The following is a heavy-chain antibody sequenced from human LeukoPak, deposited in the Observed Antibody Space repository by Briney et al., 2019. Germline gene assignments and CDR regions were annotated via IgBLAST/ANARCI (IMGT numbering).Heavy chain of an antibody. CDR3: ARTYYYDSSGYYFDY. J-gene: IGHJ4*02. D-gene: IGHD3-22*01. CDR2: INPSGGST. Sequence: ASVKVSCKASGYTFTSYYMHWVRQAPGQGLEWMGIINPSGGSTSYAQKFQGRVTMTRDMSTSTDYMELSSLRSEDTAVYYCARTYYYDSSGYYFDYWGQGTLVTVSS. V-gene: IGHV1-46*01. CDR1: GYTFTSYY.